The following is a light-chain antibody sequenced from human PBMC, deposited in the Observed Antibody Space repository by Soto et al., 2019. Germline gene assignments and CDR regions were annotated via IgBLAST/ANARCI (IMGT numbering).Light chain of an antibody. CDR1: QTINNN. CDR3: QQYNNWPQT. Sequence: VMTQAPATLSVSPGERATLSCRASQTINNNVAWYQLKDGQVPRLLIYGASTRAADVPARFSGGGSGTEFTLTISSLQSEDFAEYHCQQYNNWPQTFGQGT. V-gene: IGKV3-15*01. CDR2: GAS. J-gene: IGKJ1*01.